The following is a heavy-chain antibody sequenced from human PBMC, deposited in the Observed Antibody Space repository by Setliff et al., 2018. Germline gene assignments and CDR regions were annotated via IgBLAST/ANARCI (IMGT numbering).Heavy chain of an antibody. CDR3: ARESVVVVTTTNYYYYIDV. CDR1: GGPMRSFY. CDR2: ISDSGST. V-gene: IGHV4-59*01. Sequence: PSETLSLTCTVSGGPMRSFYWSWIRQTPGKGLQWIGYISDSGSTSYNPSLKSRVSISIDTSKTHFSLNLRSVTTTDTAVYFCARESVVVVTTTNYYYYIDVWGEGTTVTVSS. J-gene: IGHJ6*03. D-gene: IGHD2-21*02.